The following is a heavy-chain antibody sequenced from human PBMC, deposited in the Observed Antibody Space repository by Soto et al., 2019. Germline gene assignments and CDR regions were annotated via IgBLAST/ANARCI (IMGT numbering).Heavy chain of an antibody. Sequence: GGSLRLSCAASGFTFSSYAMSWVRQAPGKGLEWVSAISGSGGSTYYADSVKGRFTISRDNSKNTLYLQMNSLRAEDTAVYYCAKAPLNYYGSGSYYRPPSPDHWGQGT. CDR3: AKAPLNYYGSGSYYRPPSPDH. V-gene: IGHV3-23*01. CDR1: GFTFSSYA. CDR2: ISGSGGST. J-gene: IGHJ5*02. D-gene: IGHD3-10*01.